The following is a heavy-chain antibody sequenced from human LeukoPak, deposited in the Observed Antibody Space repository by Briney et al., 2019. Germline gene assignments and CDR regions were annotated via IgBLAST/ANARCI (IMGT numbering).Heavy chain of an antibody. D-gene: IGHD2-2*01. CDR3: ARTRVAPAKVLTFFDY. V-gene: IGHV3-11*06. Sequence: GGSLRLSCTASGFTFGDYAMSWFRQAPGKGLEWVSYASSSTTYINYADSVTGRFTISRDDAKNSLYLQMNSLRPEDTAVYYCARTRVAPAKVLTFFDYWGLGTLVTVSS. J-gene: IGHJ4*02. CDR2: ASSSTTYI. CDR1: GFTFGDYA.